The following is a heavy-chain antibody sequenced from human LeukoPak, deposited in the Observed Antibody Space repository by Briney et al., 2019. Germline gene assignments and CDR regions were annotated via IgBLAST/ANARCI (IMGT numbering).Heavy chain of an antibody. CDR2: INHSGST. V-gene: IGHV4-34*01. CDR1: GGSFSGYY. J-gene: IGHJ4*02. CDR3: ARGPGLAAAGTFRFDY. D-gene: IGHD6-13*01. Sequence: SETLSLTCAVYGGSFSGYYWSWIRQPPGKGLEWIGEINHSGSTNYNPSLKSRVTISVDTSKNQFSLKLSSVTAADTAVYYCARGPGLAAAGTFRFDYWGQGTLVTVSS.